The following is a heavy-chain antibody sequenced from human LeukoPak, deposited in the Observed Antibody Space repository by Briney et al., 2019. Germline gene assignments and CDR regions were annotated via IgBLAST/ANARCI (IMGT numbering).Heavy chain of an antibody. CDR3: ARGRGYSGYDYHYYGMDV. CDR1: GGSFSGYY. D-gene: IGHD5-12*01. CDR2: TNHSGST. Sequence: SETLSLTCAVYGGSFSGYYWSWIRQPPGKGLEWIGETNHSGSTNYNPSLKSRVTISVDTSKNQFSLKLSSVTAADTAVYYCARGRGYSGYDYHYYGMDVWGQGTTVTVSS. J-gene: IGHJ6*02. V-gene: IGHV4-34*01.